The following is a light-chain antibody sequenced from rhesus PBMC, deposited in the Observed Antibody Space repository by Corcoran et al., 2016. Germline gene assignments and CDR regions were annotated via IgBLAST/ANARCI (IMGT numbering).Light chain of an antibody. Sequence: DIQMTQSPSSLSASAGDTVTITRMTSQGISTYLNRYQQKPGKPPKRLIYGASILEIGVPTRFSGSGSGTEFTLTISRLQPEDFATYYCLRHNSNPPAFGQGTKVEIK. CDR2: GAS. V-gene: IGKV1-43*01. CDR3: LRHNSNPPA. J-gene: IGKJ1*01. CDR1: QGISTY.